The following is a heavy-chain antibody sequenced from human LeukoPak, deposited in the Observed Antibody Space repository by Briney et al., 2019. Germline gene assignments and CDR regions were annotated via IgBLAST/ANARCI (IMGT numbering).Heavy chain of an antibody. CDR2: IYYSGST. CDR3: ARAVTSNNAFDI. J-gene: IGHJ3*02. D-gene: IGHD4-17*01. Sequence: SETLSLTCTVSGGSINSYYWSWIRQPPGKGLEWIGYIYYSGSTDYNPSLKSRVTISVDTPKNQFSLELSSVTAADTAVYYCARAVTSNNAFDIWGQGTLVTVSS. V-gene: IGHV4-59*01. CDR1: GGSINSYY.